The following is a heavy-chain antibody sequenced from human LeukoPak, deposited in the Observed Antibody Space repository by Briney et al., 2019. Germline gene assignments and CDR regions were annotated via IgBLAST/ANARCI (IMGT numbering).Heavy chain of an antibody. J-gene: IGHJ4*02. Sequence: QTGGSLRLSCAASGFTFSSYAMHWVRQAPGKGLEWVAVISYDGSNKYYADSVKGRFTISRDNSKNTLYLQMNSLRAEDTAAYYCARGYYYDSSGTDYWGQGTLVTVSS. CDR1: GFTFSSYA. V-gene: IGHV3-30-3*01. CDR3: ARGYYYDSSGTDY. D-gene: IGHD3-22*01. CDR2: ISYDGSNK.